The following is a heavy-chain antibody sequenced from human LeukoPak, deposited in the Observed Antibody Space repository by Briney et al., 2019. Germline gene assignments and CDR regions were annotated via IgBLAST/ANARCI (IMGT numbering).Heavy chain of an antibody. V-gene: IGHV1-69*06. Sequence: EASVKVSCKASGDTFSSYAISWVRQAPGQGLEWMGGILPIFGTANYAQKFQGRVTITADRSTSTAYMELRSLRSDDTAVYYCARDRPPFTMIDPYWYFDLWGRGTLVTVSS. J-gene: IGHJ2*01. CDR1: GDTFSSYA. CDR2: ILPIFGTA. CDR3: ARDRPPFTMIDPYWYFDL. D-gene: IGHD3-22*01.